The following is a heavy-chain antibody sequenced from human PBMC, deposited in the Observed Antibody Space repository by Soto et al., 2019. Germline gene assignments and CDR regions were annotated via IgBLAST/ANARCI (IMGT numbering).Heavy chain of an antibody. CDR3: ARDILFDY. CDR1: EYTFTNYA. J-gene: IGHJ4*02. CDR2: INAGNGNT. D-gene: IGHD2-15*01. Sequence: ASVKVSCKAPEYTFTNYALHWVRQAPGQRLEWMGWINAGNGNTKYSQKFQGRVTITRDTSASTAYMELSSLRSEDTAVYYCARDILFDYWGQGTLVTVSS. V-gene: IGHV1-3*01.